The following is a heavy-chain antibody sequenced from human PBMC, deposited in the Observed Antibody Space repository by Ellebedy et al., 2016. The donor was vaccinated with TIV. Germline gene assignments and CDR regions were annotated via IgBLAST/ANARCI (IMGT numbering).Heavy chain of an antibody. D-gene: IGHD6-19*01. CDR3: ASGYSSGSYGMDV. V-gene: IGHV1-69*04. CDR1: GGTFSSYA. CDR2: IIPILGIA. Sequence: SVKVSXXASGGTFSSYAISWVRQAPGQGLEWMGRIIPILGIANYAQKFRGRVTITADKSTSTAYMELSSLRSEDTAVYYCASGYSSGSYGMDVWGQGTTVTVSS. J-gene: IGHJ6*02.